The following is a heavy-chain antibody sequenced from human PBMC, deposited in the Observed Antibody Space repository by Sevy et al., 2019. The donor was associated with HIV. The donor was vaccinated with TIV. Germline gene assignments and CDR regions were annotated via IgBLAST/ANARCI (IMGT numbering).Heavy chain of an antibody. J-gene: IGHJ6*02. D-gene: IGHD3-22*01. CDR3: ARRNYYDSSGYYYSLSYYGMDV. V-gene: IGHV3-21*01. CDR1: GFTFSSYS. Sequence: GGCLRLSCAASGFTFSSYSMNWVRQAPGKGLEWVSSISSSSSYIYYADSVKGRFTISRDNAKNSLYLQMNSLRAEDTAVYYCARRNYYDSSGYYYSLSYYGMDVWGQGTTVTVSS. CDR2: ISSSSSYI.